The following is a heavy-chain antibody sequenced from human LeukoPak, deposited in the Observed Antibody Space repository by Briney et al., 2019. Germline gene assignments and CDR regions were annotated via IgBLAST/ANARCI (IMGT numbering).Heavy chain of an antibody. CDR1: GFTFSSYA. Sequence: GGSLRLSCAASGFTFSSYAMNWVRQAPGKGLEWVSGISGSGGSTYYADSVKGRFTISRDNSKNTLYLQMNNLGAEDTAVYYCARQSGGHSLDYWGQGTLVTVSS. CDR2: ISGSGGST. V-gene: IGHV3-23*01. CDR3: ARQSGGHSLDY. J-gene: IGHJ4*02. D-gene: IGHD3-10*01.